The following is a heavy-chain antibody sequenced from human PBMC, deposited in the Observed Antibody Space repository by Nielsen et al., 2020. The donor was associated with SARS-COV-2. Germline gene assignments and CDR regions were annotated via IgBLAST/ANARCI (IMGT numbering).Heavy chain of an antibody. J-gene: IGHJ4*02. Sequence: SVKVSCKPSGYTFITYGISWVRQAPGQGLEWMGGINPITGTTVSAQKFQGRLTITADKSTKTAYMELSSLTSDDTAVFYCTRGFEGTTDFDFWGQGTLVIVSS. CDR3: TRGFEGTTDFDF. D-gene: IGHD1-7*01. V-gene: IGHV1-69*06. CDR1: GYTFITYG. CDR2: INPITGTT.